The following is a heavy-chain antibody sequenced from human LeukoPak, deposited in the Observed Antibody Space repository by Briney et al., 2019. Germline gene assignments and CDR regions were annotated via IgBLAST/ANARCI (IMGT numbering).Heavy chain of an antibody. Sequence: PSETLSLTCSVAGGSISSSNVYYWGRIRQPPGKGLEWIGNIYYSGSTYYNPSLKSRVTISVDTSKNQFSLKVSSVTAADTAVYYCARWNYGDYFDYWGQGTLVTVSS. CDR2: IYYSGST. CDR3: ARWNYGDYFDY. V-gene: IGHV4-39*01. D-gene: IGHD4/OR15-4a*01. CDR1: GGSISSSNVYY. J-gene: IGHJ4*02.